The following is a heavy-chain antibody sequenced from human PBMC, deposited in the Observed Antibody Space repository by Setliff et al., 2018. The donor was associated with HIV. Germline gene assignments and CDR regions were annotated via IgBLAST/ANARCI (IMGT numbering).Heavy chain of an antibody. CDR1: GGSVSIYH. J-gene: IGHJ5*02. CDR3: ARVFPVVTAEDNRFDP. D-gene: IGHD2-21*02. Sequence: SETLSLTCTVSGGSVSIYHLSWLRQSPGKGLECIGYIYASGTTQYNPSLESRATISLDTSKNQISLRLKSVTAADTAMYYCARVFPVVTAEDNRFDPWGQGTLVTVSS. V-gene: IGHV4-4*09. CDR2: IYASGTT.